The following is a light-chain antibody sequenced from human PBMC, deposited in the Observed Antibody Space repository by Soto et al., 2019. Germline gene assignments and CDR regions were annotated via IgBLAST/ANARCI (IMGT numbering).Light chain of an antibody. CDR1: QGISSW. Sequence: DIQMTQSPSSVSASVGDRVTITCRASQGISSWLAWYQQKPGKAPKLLIYAASSLQSGVPSRLSGSGLGTVFPLISGGLRLKNFAINYCKQPTGFPPPLLGLGTKVV. V-gene: IGKV1D-12*01. CDR2: AAS. CDR3: KQPTGFPPPL. J-gene: IGKJ3*01.